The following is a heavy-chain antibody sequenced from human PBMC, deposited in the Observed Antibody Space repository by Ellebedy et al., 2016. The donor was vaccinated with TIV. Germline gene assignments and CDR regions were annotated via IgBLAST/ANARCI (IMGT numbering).Heavy chain of an antibody. Sequence: MPSETLSLTCTVSGGSIRSGDDYWSWIRQQPGKGLAWIGYMHSSGSTYYNPSLKGRVSISVYTSKNQFSLNLSPVTAADTAIYYCAKELYYYDSSNFDSDLDLWGRGTLVTVSS. D-gene: IGHD3-22*01. CDR1: GGSIRSGDDY. V-gene: IGHV4-31*03. J-gene: IGHJ2*01. CDR2: MHSSGST. CDR3: AKELYYYDSSNFDSDLDL.